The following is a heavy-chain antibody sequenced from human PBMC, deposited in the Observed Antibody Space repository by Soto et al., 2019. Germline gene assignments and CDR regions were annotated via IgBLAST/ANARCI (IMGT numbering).Heavy chain of an antibody. CDR2: ISSNGGST. CDR3: VKDLFLTYYDFWSGYYRVYNWFDP. J-gene: IGHJ5*02. D-gene: IGHD3-3*01. CDR1: GFTFSSYA. Sequence: GGSLRLSCSASGFTFSSYAMHWVRQAPGKGLEYVSAISSNGGSTYYADSVKGRFTISRDNSKNTLYLQMSSLRAEDTAVYYCVKDLFLTYYDFWSGYYRVYNWFDPWGQGTLVTVSS. V-gene: IGHV3-64D*08.